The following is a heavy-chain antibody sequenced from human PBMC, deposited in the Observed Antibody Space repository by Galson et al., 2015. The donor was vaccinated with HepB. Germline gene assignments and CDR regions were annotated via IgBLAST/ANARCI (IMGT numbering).Heavy chain of an antibody. V-gene: IGHV1-18*01. J-gene: IGHJ4*02. Sequence: QSGAEVKKPGASVKVSCKASGYTFTSYGISWVRQAPGQGLEWMGWISAYNGNTNYAQKLQGRVTMTTDTSTSTAYMELRSLRSDDTAVYYCARDSLTPSSGDRNFDYWGQGTLVTVSS. CDR3: ARDSLTPSSGDRNFDY. D-gene: IGHD6-19*01. CDR1: GYTFTSYG. CDR2: ISAYNGNT.